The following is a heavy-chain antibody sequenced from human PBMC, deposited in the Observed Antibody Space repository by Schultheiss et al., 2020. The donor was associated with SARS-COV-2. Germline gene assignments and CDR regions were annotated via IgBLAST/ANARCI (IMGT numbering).Heavy chain of an antibody. Sequence: ASVKVSCKASGGTFSSYAINWVRQATGQGLEWMGWMNPNSGNTGYAQKFQGRVTMTRDTSISTAYMELSRLRSDDTAVYYCARANNPERGSVDYWGQGTLVTVSS. D-gene: IGHD3-10*01. J-gene: IGHJ4*02. CDR2: MNPNSGNT. CDR1: GGTFSSYA. CDR3: ARANNPERGSVDY. V-gene: IGHV1-8*02.